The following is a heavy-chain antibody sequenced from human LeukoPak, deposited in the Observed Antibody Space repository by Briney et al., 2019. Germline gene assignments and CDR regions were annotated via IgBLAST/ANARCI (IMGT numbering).Heavy chain of an antibody. CDR1: GGSFSGYY. D-gene: IGHD2-2*01. Sequence: SSETLSLTCAVYGGSFSGYYWSWIRQPPGKGLEWIGEINHSGSTNYNPSLKSRVTISVDTSKNQFSLKLSSVTAADTAVYYCARARGCSSTSCHNFDYWGQGTLVTVSS. J-gene: IGHJ4*02. CDR3: ARARGCSSTSCHNFDY. CDR2: INHSGST. V-gene: IGHV4-34*01.